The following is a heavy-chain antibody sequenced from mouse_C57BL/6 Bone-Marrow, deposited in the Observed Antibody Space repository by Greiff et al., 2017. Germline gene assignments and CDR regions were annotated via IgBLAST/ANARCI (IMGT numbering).Heavy chain of an antibody. J-gene: IGHJ4*01. Sequence: EVHLVESGGGLVKPGGSLKLSCAASGFTFSSYAMSWVRQTPEKRLEWVATISDGGSYTYYPDDVKGRFTISRDNAKNNLYLQMSHLKSEDTAMYYCAREGYYAYYYAMDYWGQGTSVTVSS. CDR2: ISDGGSYT. D-gene: IGHD2-3*01. CDR1: GFTFSSYA. V-gene: IGHV5-4*01. CDR3: AREGYYAYYYAMDY.